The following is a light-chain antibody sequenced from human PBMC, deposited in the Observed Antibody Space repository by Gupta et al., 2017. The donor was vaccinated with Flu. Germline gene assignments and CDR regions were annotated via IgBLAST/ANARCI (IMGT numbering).Light chain of an antibody. CDR1: GRNFGTSD. Sequence: FVLTPPHSVSESPLRTVTISCTPIGRNFGTSDVQWYQQRPCSSPPLLIYEDSQRPWGIASRFAASIDRSATSATPTIAALDDDDEDDYDWQAYDCTNVVFGGGTRLTVL. V-gene: IGLV6-57*01. CDR2: EDS. CDR3: QAYDCTNVV. J-gene: IGLJ2*01.